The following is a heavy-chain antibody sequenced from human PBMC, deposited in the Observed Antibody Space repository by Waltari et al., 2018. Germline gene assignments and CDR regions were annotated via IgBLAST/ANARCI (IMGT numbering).Heavy chain of an antibody. J-gene: IGHJ4*02. CDR3: AKDDWGSFDY. CDR2: ISWNSGSI. CDR1: GFTFDDYA. Sequence: EVQLVESGGGLVQPGRSLRLSCAASGFTFDDYAMNWVRQAPGKGWEWVSGISWNSGSIGYADSVKGRFTISRDNAKNSLYLQMNSLRAEDTALYYCAKDDWGSFDYWGQGTLVTVSS. V-gene: IGHV3-9*01. D-gene: IGHD7-27*01.